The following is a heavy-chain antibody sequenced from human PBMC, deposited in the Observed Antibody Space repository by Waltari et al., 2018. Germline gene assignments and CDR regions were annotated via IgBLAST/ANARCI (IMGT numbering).Heavy chain of an antibody. V-gene: IGHV3-48*04. CDR3: ARELRFLEWDPSFDY. CDR1: GFTFSSYS. D-gene: IGHD3-3*01. Sequence: EVQLVESGGGLVQPGGSLRLSCAASGFTFSSYSMNWVRQAPGKGLEWVSYISSSSTIYYADSVKGRFTISRDNAKNSLYLQMNSLRAEDTAVYYCARELRFLEWDPSFDYWGQGTLVTVSS. CDR2: ISSSSTI. J-gene: IGHJ4*02.